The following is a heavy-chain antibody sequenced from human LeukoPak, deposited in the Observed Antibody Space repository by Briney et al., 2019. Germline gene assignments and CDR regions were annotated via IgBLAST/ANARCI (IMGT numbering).Heavy chain of an antibody. J-gene: IGHJ6*03. D-gene: IGHD2-2*02. CDR3: ARVKGYCSSTSCYKDSNYYYMDV. CDR2: IIPIFGTA. CDR1: GYTFSSYA. V-gene: IGHV1-69*13. Sequence: ASVKVSCKASGYTFSSYAISWVRQAPGQGLEWMGGIIPIFGTANYAQKFQGRVTITADESTSTAYMELSSLRSEDTAVYYCARVKGYCSSTSCYKDSNYYYMDVWGKGTTVTVSS.